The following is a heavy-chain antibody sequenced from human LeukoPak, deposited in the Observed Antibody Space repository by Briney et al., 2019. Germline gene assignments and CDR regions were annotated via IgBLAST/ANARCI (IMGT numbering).Heavy chain of an antibody. CDR3: ARDRAYQYYDLLTGYYYYYGLDV. CDR2: IKEDGSEK. J-gene: IGHJ6*02. V-gene: IGHV3-7*01. D-gene: IGHD3-9*01. CDR1: GFTFSSQW. Sequence: AGGSLRLSCAASGFTFSSQWMSWVRQAPGKGLEWVGNIKEDGSEKNYADSVKGRSTISRDNAKNSLYLQMNSLRAGDTAVYFCARDRAYQYYDLLTGYYYYYGLDVWGQGTTVTVSS.